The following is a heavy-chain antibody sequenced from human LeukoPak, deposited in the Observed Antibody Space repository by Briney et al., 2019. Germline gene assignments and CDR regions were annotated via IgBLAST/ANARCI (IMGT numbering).Heavy chain of an antibody. CDR3: ARDTYIYGSSAYYFDY. J-gene: IGHJ4*02. CDR1: GYTFTSYN. Sequence: ASVKVSCKASGYTFTSYNINWVRQAPGQGLEWMGWMNPNSGNTGYAQTFQGRVTITRNTSISTAYMELSSLRSEDTAVYYCARDTYIYGSSAYYFDYWGQGTLVTVSS. D-gene: IGHD5-18*01. V-gene: IGHV1-8*03. CDR2: MNPNSGNT.